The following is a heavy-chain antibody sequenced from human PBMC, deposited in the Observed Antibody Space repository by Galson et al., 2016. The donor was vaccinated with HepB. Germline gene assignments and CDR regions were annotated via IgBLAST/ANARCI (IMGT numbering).Heavy chain of an antibody. CDR3: AKDTRSGTDYYDTGE. D-gene: IGHD3-22*01. J-gene: IGHJ4*01. CDR2: ISGSATQT. CDR1: GFIFNNYA. V-gene: IGHV3-23*01. Sequence: SLRLSCAASGFIFNNYAMTWARQAPGKGLEWVSAISGSATQTFYADSVRGRFTISRDNSKNILFLQMNSLRAEDTAVYYCAKDTRSGTDYYDTGEWGHGILVTVSS.